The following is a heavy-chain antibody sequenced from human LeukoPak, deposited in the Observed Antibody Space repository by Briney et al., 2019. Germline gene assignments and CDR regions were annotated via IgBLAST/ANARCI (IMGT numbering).Heavy chain of an antibody. CDR1: GNYW. V-gene: IGHV3-30*03. CDR3: AREGYYGSGSPPSSYFDY. CDR2: TSSDLNVK. D-gene: IGHD3-10*01. J-gene: IGHJ4*02. Sequence: GGSLRLSCAASGNYWMHWVRQAPGKGLEWVAVTSSDLNVKLYADSVKGRFTISRDNSRSTLYLQMNSLRPEDTAIYYCAREGYYGSGSPPSSYFDYWGQGTLVTVSS.